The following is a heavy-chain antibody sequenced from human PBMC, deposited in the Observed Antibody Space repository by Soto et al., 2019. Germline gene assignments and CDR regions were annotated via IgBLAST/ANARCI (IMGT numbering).Heavy chain of an antibody. V-gene: IGHV4-34*02. CDR2: INQSGST. CDR1: GASFSGYY. Sequence: QVQLQQWGAGLLKPSETLSLSCAVYGASFSGYYWNWIRQPPGKGLEWIGEINQSGSTNYSPSLKNRDTVSVDTSKKQISLRLSSVTAADTAVYYCARRFSGTGRYFDYWGQGTLVTVSA. J-gene: IGHJ4*02. D-gene: IGHD1-1*01. CDR3: ARRFSGTGRYFDY.